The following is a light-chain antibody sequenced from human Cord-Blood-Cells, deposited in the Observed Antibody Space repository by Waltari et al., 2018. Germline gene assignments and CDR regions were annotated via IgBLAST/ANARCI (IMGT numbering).Light chain of an antibody. J-gene: IGLJ3*02. CDR3: SSYAGSNNV. CDR1: SSDVGGYNY. V-gene: IGLV2-8*01. Sequence: QSALTQPPSASGSPGQSVTISCTGTSSDVGGYNYVSWYQQHPGKAPKLMIYEVSKRPSGVPDRFSGSKSGNTASLTVSGLQAEYEADYYCSSYAGSNNVFGGGTKLTVL. CDR2: EVS.